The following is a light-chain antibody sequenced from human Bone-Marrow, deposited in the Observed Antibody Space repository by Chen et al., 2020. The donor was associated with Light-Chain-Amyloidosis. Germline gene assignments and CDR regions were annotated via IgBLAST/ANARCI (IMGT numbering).Light chain of an antibody. V-gene: IGLV1-40*01. J-gene: IGLJ3*02. Sequence: QSLLAPPPPVPAAPAQRLTNTFTARSSNIGANYRVHWYQQLPGAAPKLLVFGPTNRPSGVPDRFSGSKSGTSASLAITGLQAEDEADYYCQSYDRSLSGSVFGGGTKLTVL. CDR3: QSYDRSLSGSV. CDR2: GPT. CDR1: SSNIGANYR.